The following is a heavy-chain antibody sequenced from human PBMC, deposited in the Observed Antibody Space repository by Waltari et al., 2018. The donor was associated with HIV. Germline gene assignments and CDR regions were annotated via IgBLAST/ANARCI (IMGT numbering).Heavy chain of an antibody. J-gene: IGHJ4*02. Sequence: EVHLVESGGDLLKPGGCLRLSCAASGFTFSNAWMTWVRQAPGKGLEWVGRIKSKSGGGTTDYNAAVKGRFTISRDDSKTTLFLQMNSLKTEDTAVYYCTTEEGYGSGSYLDYWGQGTPLTVSS. CDR1: GFTFSNAW. CDR3: TTEEGYGSGSYLDY. CDR2: IKSKSGGGTT. D-gene: IGHD3-10*01. V-gene: IGHV3-15*01.